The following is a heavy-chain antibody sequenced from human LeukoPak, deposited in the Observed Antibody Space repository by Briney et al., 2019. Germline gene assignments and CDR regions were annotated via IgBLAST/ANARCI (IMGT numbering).Heavy chain of an antibody. D-gene: IGHD5-24*01. J-gene: IGHJ4*02. V-gene: IGHV3-23*01. Sequence: GGSLTLSCAASGLTFSSYAMSWVSQPPGKGLEWVASIRLGGGSSTYYAEAEKGRFTIHRDNSKNTVHLQMDSLRDEDTAVYYYGKDGRRGQQLGSWFDCWGQGILVTVSS. CDR2: IRLGGGSST. CDR3: GKDGRRGQQLGSWFDC. CDR1: GLTFSSYA.